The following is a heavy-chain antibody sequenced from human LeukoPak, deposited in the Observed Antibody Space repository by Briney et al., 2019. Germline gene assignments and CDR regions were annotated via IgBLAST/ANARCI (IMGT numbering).Heavy chain of an antibody. Sequence: TSSETLSLTCTVSGGSISSSSYYWGWIRQPPGKGLEWIGSIYYSGSTYYNPSLKSRVTISVDTSKNQFSLKLSSVTAADTAVYYCARHGPKWDTVYYFDYWGQGTLVTVSS. CDR2: IYYSGST. V-gene: IGHV4-39*01. CDR3: ARHGPKWDTVYYFDY. D-gene: IGHD5-18*01. J-gene: IGHJ4*02. CDR1: GGSISSSSYY.